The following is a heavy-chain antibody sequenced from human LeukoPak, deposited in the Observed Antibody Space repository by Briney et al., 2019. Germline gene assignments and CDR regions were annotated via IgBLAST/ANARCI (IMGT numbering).Heavy chain of an antibody. CDR1: GFTFSSYS. CDR3: ARETYYYDSSGSY. J-gene: IGHJ4*02. D-gene: IGHD3-22*01. V-gene: IGHV3-48*04. Sequence: PGGSLRLSCAASGFTFSSYSMNWVRQAPGKGLEWVSYISSSSSTIYYADSVKGRFTISRDNAKNSLYLQMNSLRAEDTAVYYCARETYYYDSSGSYWGQGTLVTVSS. CDR2: ISSSSSTI.